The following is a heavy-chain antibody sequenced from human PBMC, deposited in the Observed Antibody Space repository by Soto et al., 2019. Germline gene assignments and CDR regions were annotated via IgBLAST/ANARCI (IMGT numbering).Heavy chain of an antibody. CDR3: ARDYYDISGYYLYYYYGMDV. V-gene: IGHV3-48*02. D-gene: IGHD3-22*01. Sequence: GGSLRLSCAASGFTFSSYSMNWVRQAPGKGLEWVSYISSSSSTIYYADSVKGRFTISRDNAKNSLYLQMNSLRDEDTAVYYCARDYYDISGYYLYYYYGMDVWGQGTTVTVSS. CDR1: GFTFSSYS. J-gene: IGHJ6*02. CDR2: ISSSSSTI.